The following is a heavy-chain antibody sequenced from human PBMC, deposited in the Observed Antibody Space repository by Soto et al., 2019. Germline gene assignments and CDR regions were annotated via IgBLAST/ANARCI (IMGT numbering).Heavy chain of an antibody. CDR3: ARGSPPQVRPFGY. Sequence: SETLSLTCAVYGGSFSGYYWSWIRQPPGKGLEWIGEINHSGSTNYNPSLKSRVTISVDTSKNQFSLKLSSVTAADTAVYYCARGSPPQVRPFGYWGQGTLVTV. D-gene: IGHD3-10*01. CDR2: INHSGST. CDR1: GGSFSGYY. J-gene: IGHJ4*02. V-gene: IGHV4-34*01.